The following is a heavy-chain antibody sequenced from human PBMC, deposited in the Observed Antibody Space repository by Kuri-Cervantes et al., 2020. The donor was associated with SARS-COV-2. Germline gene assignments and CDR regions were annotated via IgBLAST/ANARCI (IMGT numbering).Heavy chain of an antibody. CDR3: ARVSAETIFGVVIPAAWFDP. D-gene: IGHD3-3*01. CDR1: GASISSYY. V-gene: IGHV4-59*01. Sequence: SETLSLTGTASGASISSYYWSWIRQPPGKGLEWIGYIYYSGSTNYNPSLKSRVTRSVDTSKNQFSLKLRSVTAADTAVYYCARVSAETIFGVVIPAAWFDPWGQGTLVTVSS. J-gene: IGHJ5*02. CDR2: IYYSGST.